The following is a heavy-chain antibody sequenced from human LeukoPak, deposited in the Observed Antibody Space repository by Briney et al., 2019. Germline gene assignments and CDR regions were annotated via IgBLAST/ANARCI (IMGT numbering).Heavy chain of an antibody. J-gene: IGHJ4*02. CDR2: INHSGTT. Sequence: SETLSLTCAVYGGSFSGYFWTWIRQPPGKGLEWIGEINHSGTTYYNPSLKSSGTMSVDTSKNQFSLTLRSVTAADTAVYYCARGQYDRRHWGQGTLVTVSS. D-gene: IGHD3-16*01. V-gene: IGHV4-34*01. CDR3: ARGQYDRRH. CDR1: GGSFSGYF.